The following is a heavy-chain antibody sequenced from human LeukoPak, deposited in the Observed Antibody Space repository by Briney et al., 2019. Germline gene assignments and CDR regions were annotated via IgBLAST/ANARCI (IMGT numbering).Heavy chain of an antibody. CDR3: ARAVVTAIGAFDI. J-gene: IGHJ3*02. CDR2: ISSSSSYI. Sequence: GGSLGLSCAASGFTFSSYSMNWVRQAPGKGLEWVSSISSSSSYIYYADSVKGRFTISRDNAKNSLYLQMDSLRAEDTAVYYCARAVVTAIGAFDIWGQGTMVTVSS. CDR1: GFTFSSYS. D-gene: IGHD2-21*02. V-gene: IGHV3-21*01.